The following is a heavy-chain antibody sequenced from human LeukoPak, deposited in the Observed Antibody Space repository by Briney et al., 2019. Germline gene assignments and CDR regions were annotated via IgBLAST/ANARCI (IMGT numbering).Heavy chain of an antibody. CDR3: AATKKTTAAFDI. CDR2: IYHSGST. V-gene: IGHV4-30-2*01. Sequence: KPSETLSLTCAVSGGSISSGGYYWSWIRQPPGKGLEWIGYIYHSGSTYYNPSLKGRVTISVDRSKNQFSLKLSSVTAADTAVYYCAATKKTTAAFDIRGQGTMVTVSS. D-gene: IGHD1/OR15-1a*01. J-gene: IGHJ3*02. CDR1: GGSISSGGYY.